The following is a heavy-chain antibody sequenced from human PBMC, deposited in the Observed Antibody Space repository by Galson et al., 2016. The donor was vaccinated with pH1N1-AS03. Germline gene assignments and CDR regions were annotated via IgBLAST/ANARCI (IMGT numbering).Heavy chain of an antibody. Sequence: SLRLSCAASGFTFHDYTMHWVRQVPGKGLEWVALFSWDGVTTFYADAVKGRFAISRDNSQNSLYLQMHSLRIEDTAFYYCAKERNRIIDSWGQGTLVTVSS. CDR3: AKERNRIIDS. J-gene: IGHJ4*02. D-gene: IGHD2-15*01. V-gene: IGHV3-43*01. CDR1: GFTFHDYT. CDR2: FSWDGVTT.